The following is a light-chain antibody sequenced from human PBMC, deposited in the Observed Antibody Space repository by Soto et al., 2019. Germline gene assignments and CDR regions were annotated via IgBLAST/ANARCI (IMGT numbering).Light chain of an antibody. J-gene: IGKJ1*01. CDR2: AAS. V-gene: IGKV3-20*01. CDR1: QSVNNNF. Sequence: EIVLTQSPGTLSLSPGERVTLSCRASQSVNNNFLSWYQQKPGQAPRLLIYAASTRATDVPDRFSGSGSGADFTLSISRLEPEDFAVYYCQQYGSSPPRTFGQGTKVDIK. CDR3: QQYGSSPPRT.